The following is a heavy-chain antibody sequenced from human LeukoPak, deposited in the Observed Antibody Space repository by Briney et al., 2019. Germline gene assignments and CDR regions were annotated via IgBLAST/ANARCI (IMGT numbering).Heavy chain of an antibody. CDR3: AKDYYYDSSGYYYGDAFDI. J-gene: IGHJ3*02. Sequence: GGSLRLSCAASGFTFSAYAMAWVRQAPGKGLEWVSTISGSGGTTYSADSVKGLFTISRDNSKNILYLQVNSLRAGDTAVYYCAKDYYYDSSGYYYGDAFDIWGQGTMVTVSS. D-gene: IGHD3-22*01. CDR2: ISGSGGTT. V-gene: IGHV3-23*01. CDR1: GFTFSAYA.